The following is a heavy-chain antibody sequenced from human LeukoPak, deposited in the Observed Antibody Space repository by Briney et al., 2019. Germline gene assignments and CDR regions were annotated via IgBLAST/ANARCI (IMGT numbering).Heavy chain of an antibody. CDR2: MNPNSGNT. V-gene: IGHV1-8*03. CDR1: GYTFTSYD. Sequence: ASVKVSCKASGYTFTSYDINWVRQATGQGLEWMGWMNPNSGNTGYAQKFQGRVTITRNTSISTAYMELSSLRSEDTAVYYCAREVDWAVAVYFDYWGQGTLVTVSS. J-gene: IGHJ4*02. CDR3: AREVDWAVAVYFDY. D-gene: IGHD6-19*01.